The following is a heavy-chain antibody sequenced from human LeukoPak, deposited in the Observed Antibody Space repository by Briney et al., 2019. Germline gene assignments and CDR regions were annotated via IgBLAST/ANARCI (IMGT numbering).Heavy chain of an antibody. V-gene: IGHV3-23*01. CDR3: ARGTWFGELSVDY. CDR2: ISGSGGST. D-gene: IGHD3-10*01. J-gene: IGHJ4*02. CDR1: GFTFSSYA. Sequence: GGSLRLSCAASGFTFSSYAMSWVRQAPGKGLEWVSAISGSGGSTYYADSVRGRFTISRDNSKNTLYLQMNSLRAEDTAVYYCARGTWFGELSVDYWGQGTLVTVSS.